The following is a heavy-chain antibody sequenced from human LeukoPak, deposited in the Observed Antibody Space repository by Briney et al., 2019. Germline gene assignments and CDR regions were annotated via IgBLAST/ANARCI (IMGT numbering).Heavy chain of an antibody. CDR2: IYWDDDK. CDR1: GFSLSTSGVG. CDR3: AHSRQNMVRGAGGSDAFDI. Sequence: SGPTLVKPTQPLTLTCTFSGFSLSTSGVGVGWIRQPPGKALEWLALIYWDDDKRYSPSLKSRLTITKDTSKNQVVLTMTNMDPVDTATYYCAHSRQNMVRGAGGSDAFDIWGQGTMVTVSS. V-gene: IGHV2-5*02. D-gene: IGHD3-10*01. J-gene: IGHJ3*02.